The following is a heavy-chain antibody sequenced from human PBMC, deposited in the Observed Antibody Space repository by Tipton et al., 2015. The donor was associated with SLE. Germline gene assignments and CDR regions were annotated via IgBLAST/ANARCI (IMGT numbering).Heavy chain of an antibody. D-gene: IGHD6-6*01. J-gene: IGHJ4*02. V-gene: IGHV4-59*01. CDR2: VFPGGST. CDR3: ARSSITARRGSYFDY. Sequence: TLSLTCAVSGGSFNGYFWTWIRQPPGKGLEWIGYVFPGGSTDYNPSLERRVTMSVDTSKNQFSLRLSSVTAADTAVYYCARSSITARRGSYFDYWGQGTLVTVSS. CDR1: GGSFNGYF.